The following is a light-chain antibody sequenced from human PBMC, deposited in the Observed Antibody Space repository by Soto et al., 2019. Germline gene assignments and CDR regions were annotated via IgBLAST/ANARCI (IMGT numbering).Light chain of an antibody. V-gene: IGKV3-15*01. J-gene: IGKJ1*01. CDR2: GAS. CDR1: QRVSSSY. Sequence: EIELTQSPGTLSLSPGERATLXXRAGQRVSSSYLAWYQQKPGQAPRLLXXGASTRATGIPARFSGSGSGTEFTLTISSLQSEDFAVYYCQQYNNWPLTWTFGQGTKVDIK. CDR3: QQYNNWPLTWT.